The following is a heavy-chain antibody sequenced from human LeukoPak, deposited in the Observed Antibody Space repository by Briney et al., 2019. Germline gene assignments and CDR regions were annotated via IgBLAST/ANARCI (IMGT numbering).Heavy chain of an antibody. Sequence: PGGSLRLSCAASGFTISRNYMSWVRQAQGRGLEWVSIIYIDDTTYYADSVRGRFTISRDISKNTVYLQMYSLRVEDTAVYYCARIGNNPRITIFGVAHLDYYYYGMDVWGQGTTVTVSS. J-gene: IGHJ6*02. CDR2: IYIDDTT. D-gene: IGHD3-3*01. CDR3: ARIGNNPRITIFGVAHLDYYYYGMDV. V-gene: IGHV3-53*01. CDR1: GFTISRNY.